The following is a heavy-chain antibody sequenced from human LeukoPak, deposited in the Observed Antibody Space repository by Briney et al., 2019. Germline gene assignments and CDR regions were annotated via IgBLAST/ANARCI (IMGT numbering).Heavy chain of an antibody. CDR1: GGTFSSYA. V-gene: IGHV1-69*13. CDR3: ARTAHYYGSGSYYNRGPQPYPMDV. D-gene: IGHD3-10*01. CDR2: IIPIFGTA. Sequence: SVEVSCKASGGTFSSYAISWVRQAPGQGLEWMGGIIPIFGTANYAQKFQGRVTITADESTSTAYMELSSLRSEDTAVYYCARTAHYYGSGSYYNRGPQPYPMDVWGKGTTVTVSS. J-gene: IGHJ6*04.